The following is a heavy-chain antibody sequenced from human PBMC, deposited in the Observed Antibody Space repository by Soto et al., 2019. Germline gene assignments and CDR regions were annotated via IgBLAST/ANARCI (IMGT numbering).Heavy chain of an antibody. J-gene: IGHJ5*02. V-gene: IGHV4-59*01. CDR3: ARGGAPYNWLDP. Sequence: PSETLSLTCTVSGGSISSYYWSWIRQPPGQGLEWVGYIFYSGITNYNPSLKSRVTISVDTSKNQFSLKLSSVTAADTAVYYCARGGAPYNWLDPWGQGPLVTVYS. D-gene: IGHD3-16*01. CDR1: GGSISSYY. CDR2: IFYSGIT.